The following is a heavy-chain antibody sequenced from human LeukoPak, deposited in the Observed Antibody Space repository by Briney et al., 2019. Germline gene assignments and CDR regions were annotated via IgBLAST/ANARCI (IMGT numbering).Heavy chain of an antibody. D-gene: IGHD3-10*01. CDR3: AREGSGVLWFGDGYYYGMDV. V-gene: IGHV4-4*02. J-gene: IGHJ6*04. CDR1: GGSISSSNW. Sequence: SGTLSLTCAVSGGSISSSNWWSWFRRPPGQGLGWIGEIYHSGSTNYNPSLKSRVTISVDKSKNQFSLKLSSVTAADTAVYYSAREGSGVLWFGDGYYYGMDVWGKGTTVTVSS. CDR2: IYHSGST.